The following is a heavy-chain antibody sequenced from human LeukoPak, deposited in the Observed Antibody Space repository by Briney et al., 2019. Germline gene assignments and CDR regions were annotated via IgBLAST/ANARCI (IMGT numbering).Heavy chain of an antibody. J-gene: IGHJ3*01. CDR3: ARNVELMYYAFGV. D-gene: IGHD2-8*01. V-gene: IGHV4-31*03. CDR1: GGSISSGGYY. CDR2: IYHSGST. Sequence: NTSQTLSLTCTVSGGSISSGGYYWSWIRQHPGKGLEWIGYIYHSGSTSYNPSLESRVTISVDTSKNQFSLKMSSVTAADTAVYYCARNVELMYYAFGVWGQGTMVTVSS.